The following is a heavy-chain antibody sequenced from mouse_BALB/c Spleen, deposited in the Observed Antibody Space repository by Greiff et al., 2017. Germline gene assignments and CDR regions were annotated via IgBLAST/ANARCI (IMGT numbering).Heavy chain of an antibody. CDR2: ISSGGGNT. CDR3: ARWGFAY. CDR1: GFTFSSYT. J-gene: IGHJ3*01. V-gene: IGHV5-9*03. Sequence: EVQVVESGGGLVKPGGSLKLSCAASGFTFSSYTMSWVRQTPEKRLEWVATISSGGGNTYYPDSVKGRFTISRDNAKNNLYLQMSSLRSEDTALYYCARWGFAYWGQGTLVTVSA.